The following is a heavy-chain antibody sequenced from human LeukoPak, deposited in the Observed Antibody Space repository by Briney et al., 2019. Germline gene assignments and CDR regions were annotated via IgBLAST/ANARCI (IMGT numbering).Heavy chain of an antibody. CDR1: GFTFSRYW. CDR2: IKEDGSEK. V-gene: IGHV3-7*03. CDR3: AKDQPTLPGYCSGGSCYPFDY. Sequence: PGGSLRLSCAASGFTFSRYWMTWVRQAPGKGLEWLANIKEDGSEKFYVASVKGRFTISRDNAKNSLYLQMNSLRAEDTAVYYCAKDQPTLPGYCSGGSCYPFDYWGQGTLVTVSS. D-gene: IGHD2-15*01. J-gene: IGHJ4*02.